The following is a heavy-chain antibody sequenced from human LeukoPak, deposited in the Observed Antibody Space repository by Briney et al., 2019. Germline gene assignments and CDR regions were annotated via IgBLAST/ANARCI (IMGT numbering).Heavy chain of an antibody. D-gene: IGHD5-24*01. J-gene: IGHJ4*02. CDR1: GFTFSTYG. V-gene: IGHV3-33*06. CDR3: AKSRDGYNHGLH. Sequence: PERSLRLSCAASGFTFSTYGKHSVRPAPGKGLEWMALIWYDGENNKHYADSVKGRFTISRNNSENMLYLQMNSLRGEDTAVYFCAKSRDGYNHGLHWGQGTLVTVSS. CDR2: IWYDGENNK.